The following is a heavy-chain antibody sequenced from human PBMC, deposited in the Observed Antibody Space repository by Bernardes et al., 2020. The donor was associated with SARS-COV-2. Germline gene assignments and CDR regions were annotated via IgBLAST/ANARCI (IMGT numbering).Heavy chain of an antibody. CDR3: ARGRDSVNMILVVIGFTVYFDY. D-gene: IGHD2-8*02. V-gene: IGHV4-34*01. J-gene: IGHJ4*02. CDR1: GESFSGYQ. CDR2: INQSAST. Sequence: SETLSLTCAVYGESFSGYQWTWMRQPPGKGLEWIVQINQSASTNYNPSLKSRVTFSVDTSKNQFSLNLRSLTAADTAVYYCARGRDSVNMILVVIGFTVYFDYWGQGTLVTVSS.